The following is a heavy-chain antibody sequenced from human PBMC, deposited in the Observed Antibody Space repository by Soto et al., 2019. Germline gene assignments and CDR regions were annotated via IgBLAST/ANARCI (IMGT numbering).Heavy chain of an antibody. Sequence: GGSLRLSCSASGFTFSSYAMHWVRQAPGKGLEYVSAISSNGGSTYYADSVKGRFTISRDNSKNTLYLQMSSLRAEDTAVYYCVKGQYSSSAEGYYYYYGMDVWGQGTTVTVSS. CDR2: ISSNGGST. V-gene: IGHV3-64D*08. CDR1: GFTFSSYA. D-gene: IGHD6-6*01. CDR3: VKGQYSSSAEGYYYYYGMDV. J-gene: IGHJ6*02.